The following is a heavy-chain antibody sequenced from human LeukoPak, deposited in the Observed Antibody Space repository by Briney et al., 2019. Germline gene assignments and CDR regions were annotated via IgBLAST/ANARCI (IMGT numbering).Heavy chain of an antibody. V-gene: IGHV3-23*01. D-gene: IGHD5-24*01. CDR1: GFTFSSYA. CDR2: ISGSGGST. CDR3: AKDTIFPPHSDY. Sequence: GGSLRLSCSASGFTFSSYAMSWVRQAPGKGLEWVSAISGSGGSTYYADSVKGRFTISRDNSKNTLYLQMNSLRAEDTAVYYCAKDTIFPPHSDYWGQGTLVTVSS. J-gene: IGHJ4*02.